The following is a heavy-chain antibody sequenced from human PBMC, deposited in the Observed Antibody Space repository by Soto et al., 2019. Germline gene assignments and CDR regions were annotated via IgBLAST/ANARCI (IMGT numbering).Heavy chain of an antibody. CDR1: GGTFSSYA. CDR2: IIPIFGTA. Sequence: SVKVSCKASGGTFSSYAISWVRQAPGQGLEWMGGIIPIFGTANYAQKFQGRVTITADESTSTAYMELSSLRSEDTAVYYCARDTVTIFGVALYWGQGTLVTVSS. V-gene: IGHV1-69*13. CDR3: ARDTVTIFGVALY. J-gene: IGHJ4*02. D-gene: IGHD3-3*01.